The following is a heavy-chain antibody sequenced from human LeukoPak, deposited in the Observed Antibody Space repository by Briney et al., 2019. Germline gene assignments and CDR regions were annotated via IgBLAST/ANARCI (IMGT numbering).Heavy chain of an antibody. D-gene: IGHD2-15*01. CDR3: ARISIHDAFDI. J-gene: IGHJ3*02. Sequence: GGSLRLSCAASGFTFSSYAINWVRQAPGKGLEWVSGISGSGGSTYYADSVKGRFTISRDNAKNSLYLQMNSLRAEDTAVYYCARISIHDAFDIWGQGTMVTVSS. CDR1: GFTFSSYA. V-gene: IGHV3-23*01. CDR2: ISGSGGST.